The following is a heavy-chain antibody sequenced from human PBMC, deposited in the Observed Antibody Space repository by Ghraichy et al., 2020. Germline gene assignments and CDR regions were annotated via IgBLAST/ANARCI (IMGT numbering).Heavy chain of an antibody. J-gene: IGHJ3*02. CDR2: IKPDGSEK. Sequence: GGSLNISCAASGFTFSSFWMTWVRQAPGKGLEWVANIKPDGSEKYYVDSVRGRFTISRDNAKNSLYLQMNGLRAEDTAVYYCARGGHIWGQGTMVTVSS. CDR1: GFTFSSFW. D-gene: IGHD3-10*01. V-gene: IGHV3-7*03. CDR3: ARGGHI.